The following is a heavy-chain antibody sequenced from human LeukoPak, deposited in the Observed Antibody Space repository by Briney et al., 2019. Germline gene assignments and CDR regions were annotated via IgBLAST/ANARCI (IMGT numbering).Heavy chain of an antibody. J-gene: IGHJ4*02. D-gene: IGHD4-11*01. CDR1: GDSISSTTYW. Sequence: SETLSLTCTVSGDSISSTTYWWGWIRQSPGKGLEWIGSMSYVGITSYNPSLKSRATISVDTSKNQFSLMLNSVTAADTAVYYCTRLPLDYSLDHWGQGPPVSVSS. V-gene: IGHV4-39*01. CDR2: MSYVGIT. CDR3: TRLPLDYSLDH.